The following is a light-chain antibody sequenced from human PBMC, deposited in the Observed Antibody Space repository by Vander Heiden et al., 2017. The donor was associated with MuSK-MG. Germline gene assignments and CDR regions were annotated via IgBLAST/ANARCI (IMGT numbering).Light chain of an antibody. V-gene: IGKV3-15*01. CDR2: GAS. CDR3: QQDNHWPRYT. CDR1: QSVSSN. Sequence: EVVMTQSPATLSVSPGERATLSCVASQSVSSNLAWYQQKPGQAPRLLIYGASTRATGIPARFSGSGYGTEFTLTISSRQSEDFAVYYCQQDNHWPRYTFGQGTKLEIK. J-gene: IGKJ2*01.